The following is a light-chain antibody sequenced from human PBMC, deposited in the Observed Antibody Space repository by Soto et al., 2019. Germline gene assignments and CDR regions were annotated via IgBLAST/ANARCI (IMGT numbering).Light chain of an antibody. J-gene: IGLJ3*02. Sequence: QSALTQPRSVSGSPGQSVTISCTGTSSDVGGYNSLSWYQQHPGKAPKFIIYDVTKRPSGVPDRFSGSKSGNTASLTVSGLQAQDEADYYCYSYAGTYIWVFGGGTKLTVL. CDR3: YSYAGTYIWV. V-gene: IGLV2-11*01. CDR2: DVT. CDR1: SSDVGGYNS.